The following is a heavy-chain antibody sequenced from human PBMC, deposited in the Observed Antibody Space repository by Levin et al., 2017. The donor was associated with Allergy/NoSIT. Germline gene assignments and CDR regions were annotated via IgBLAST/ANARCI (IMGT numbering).Heavy chain of an antibody. CDR3: VILWGGPNYYDSSGPNDY. J-gene: IGHJ4*02. V-gene: IGHV3-23*01. CDR1: GFTFSSYA. Sequence: GESLKISCAASGFTFSSYAMSWVRQAPGKGLEWVSAISGSGGSTYYADSVKGRFTISRDNSKNTLYLQMNSLRAEDTAVYYCVILWGGPNYYDSSGPNDYWGQGTLVTVSS. D-gene: IGHD3-22*01. CDR2: ISGSGGST.